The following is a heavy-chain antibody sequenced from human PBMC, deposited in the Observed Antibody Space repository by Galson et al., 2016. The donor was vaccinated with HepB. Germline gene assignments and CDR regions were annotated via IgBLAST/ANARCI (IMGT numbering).Heavy chain of an antibody. J-gene: IGHJ4*02. D-gene: IGHD5-18*01. V-gene: IGHV3-23*01. CDR1: GFTFSSYA. CDR3: AKSGQHLWSFDY. CDR2: ISGSGGTT. Sequence: SLRLSCAASGFTFSSYAMSWVRQAPGKGLEWVSAISGSGGTTYYADSVKGRFTISRDNYKNTLYVQMNNLRAEDMAVYYCAKSGQHLWSFDYWGQGALVTVSS.